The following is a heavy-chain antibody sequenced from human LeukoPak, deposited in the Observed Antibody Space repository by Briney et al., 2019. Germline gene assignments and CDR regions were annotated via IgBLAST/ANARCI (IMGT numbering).Heavy chain of an antibody. CDR1: GFTVSNNY. D-gene: IGHD1-1*01. CDR2: IYSGGST. CDR3: ARVPGYN. V-gene: IGHV3-53*01. Sequence: GGSLRLSCAASGFTVSNNYMSWVRQAPGKGLEWVSVIYSGGSTYYADSLKGRFTISRDNSKNTLYLQMNTLKAEDTYVHYCARVPGYNWGQGTLVTVSS. J-gene: IGHJ4*02.